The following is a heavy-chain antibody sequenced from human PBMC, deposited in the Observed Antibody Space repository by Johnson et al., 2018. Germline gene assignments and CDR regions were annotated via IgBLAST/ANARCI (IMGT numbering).Heavy chain of an antibody. D-gene: IGHD5-24*01. CDR2: IYPSDSDT. Sequence: VQLVQSGAEVKEPGESLKISCKGSGYSFTDYWIGWVRQMPGKGLEWMGIIYPSDSDTRYSPSFHGQATISADKSISTASLQWSSLKAPDTARYYCARRRDGYNFDAFDMWGQGTMVTVSS. CDR3: ARRRDGYNFDAFDM. J-gene: IGHJ3*02. CDR1: GYSFTDYW. V-gene: IGHV5-51*03.